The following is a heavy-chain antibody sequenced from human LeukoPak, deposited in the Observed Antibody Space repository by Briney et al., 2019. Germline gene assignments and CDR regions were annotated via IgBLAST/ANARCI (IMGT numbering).Heavy chain of an antibody. CDR2: ISSSSSYI. J-gene: IGHJ4*02. CDR3: ARDVGDILTGYPIPRHRGFADY. D-gene: IGHD3-9*01. Sequence: PGGSLRLSCAASGFTFSSYSMNWVRQAPGKGLEWVSSISSSSSYIYYADSVKGRFTISRDNAKNSLYLQMDSLRAEDTAVYYCARDVGDILTGYPIPRHRGFADYWGQGTLVTVSS. CDR1: GFTFSSYS. V-gene: IGHV3-21*01.